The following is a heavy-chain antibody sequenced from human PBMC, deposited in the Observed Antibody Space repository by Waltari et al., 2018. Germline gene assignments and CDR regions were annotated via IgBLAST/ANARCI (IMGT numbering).Heavy chain of an antibody. CDR2: INGDGGST. V-gene: IGHV3-74*01. J-gene: IGHJ5*02. Sequence: EVQLVESGGGLVQPGGSLRLSCADSGFTLSSYWVHWVRQAPGKGLVWVSLINGDGGSTSYADSVKGRFTISRDNANNTLYLQMNSLRAEDTAVYYCTRTRYCSTTSCQVDWFDPWGQGTLVTVSS. CDR1: GFTLSSYW. D-gene: IGHD2-2*01. CDR3: TRTRYCSTTSCQVDWFDP.